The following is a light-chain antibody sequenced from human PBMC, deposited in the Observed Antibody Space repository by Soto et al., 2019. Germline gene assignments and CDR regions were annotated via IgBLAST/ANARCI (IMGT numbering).Light chain of an antibody. CDR2: DVS. CDR3: SSYTSSSVV. J-gene: IGLJ2*01. CDR1: SSDVGGYNY. V-gene: IGLV2-14*01. Sequence: HSVLTQPASVSGAPVQSITISCTGTSSDVGGYNYVSWYQQHPGKAPKLMIYDVSNRPSGVSNRFSGSKSGNTASLTISGLQAEDEADYYCSSYTSSSVVFGGGTQLTVL.